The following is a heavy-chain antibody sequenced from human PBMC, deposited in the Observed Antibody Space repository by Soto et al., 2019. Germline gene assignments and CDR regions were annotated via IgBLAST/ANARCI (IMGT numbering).Heavy chain of an antibody. J-gene: IGHJ5*02. Sequence: ASVKVSCKASGYTFTSYAISWVRQAPGQGLEWMGWISAYNGNTNYAQKLQGRVTMTTDTSTSTAYMELRSLRSDDTAVYYCARDGTATWKNWFDPWGQGTLVTVSS. V-gene: IGHV1-18*01. D-gene: IGHD4-4*01. CDR3: ARDGTATWKNWFDP. CDR1: GYTFTSYA. CDR2: ISAYNGNT.